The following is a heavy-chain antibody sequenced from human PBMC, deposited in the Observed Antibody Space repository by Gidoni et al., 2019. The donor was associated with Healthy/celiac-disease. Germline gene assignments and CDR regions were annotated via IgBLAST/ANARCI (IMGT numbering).Heavy chain of an antibody. CDR1: GFTFSSYG. D-gene: IGHD2-15*01. CDR2: ISYDGSNK. Sequence: QVQLVESGGGVVQPGRSLRLSCAASGFTFSSYGMHWVRQAPGKGLEWVAVISYDGSNKYYADSVKGRFTISRDNSKNTLYLQMNSLRAEDTAVYYCAGGHNVGVVAATLDYWGQGTLVTVSS. CDR3: AGGHNVGVVAATLDY. J-gene: IGHJ4*02. V-gene: IGHV3-30*03.